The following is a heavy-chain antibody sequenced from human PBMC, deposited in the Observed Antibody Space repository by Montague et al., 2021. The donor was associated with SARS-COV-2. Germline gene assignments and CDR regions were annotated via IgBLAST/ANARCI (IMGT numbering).Heavy chain of an antibody. D-gene: IGHD4-23*01. CDR1: GGSIRSSSYY. Sequence: SETLSLTCTVSGGSIRSSSYYWGWIRQPPGKGLEWIGSIYYSGSTYYNPSLKSRVTISVDTSKNQFSLKLSSVTAADTAVYYCARLVETYYYYYGMDVWGQGTTVTVSS. V-gene: IGHV4-39*01. CDR2: IYYSGST. J-gene: IGHJ6*02. CDR3: ARLVETYYYYYGMDV.